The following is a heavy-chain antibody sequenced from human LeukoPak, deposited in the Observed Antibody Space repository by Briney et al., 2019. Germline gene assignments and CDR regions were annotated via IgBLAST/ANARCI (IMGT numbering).Heavy chain of an antibody. Sequence: GGSLRLSCAASGFTFSSYSMNWVRQAPGKGLEWVSSITSSSMYIYYADSVKGRFTISRDNAKNSLSLQMNSLRAEDTAVYYCARDPYNGNYGDSYYYFMDAWGKGTAVTISS. CDR3: ARDPYNGNYGDSYYYFMDA. J-gene: IGHJ6*03. D-gene: IGHD1-26*01. CDR1: GFTFSSYS. V-gene: IGHV3-21*01. CDR2: ITSSSMYI.